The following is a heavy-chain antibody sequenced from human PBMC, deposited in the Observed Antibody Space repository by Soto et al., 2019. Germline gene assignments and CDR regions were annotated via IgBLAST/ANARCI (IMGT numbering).Heavy chain of an antibody. D-gene: IGHD6-19*01. Sequence: EVQLLESGGGLVQPGGSLRLSCAASGFTFSSYAMSWVRQGPGKGREWVSAISGSGGSTYYADSVKVLFTISRANSKNKLYLQMNGLRAEDTAVYYCANGGGYSRGWQLRYFDYWGQGNLVTVSS. J-gene: IGHJ4*02. CDR1: GFTFSSYA. V-gene: IGHV3-23*01. CDR3: ANGGGYSRGWQLRYFDY. CDR2: ISGSGGST.